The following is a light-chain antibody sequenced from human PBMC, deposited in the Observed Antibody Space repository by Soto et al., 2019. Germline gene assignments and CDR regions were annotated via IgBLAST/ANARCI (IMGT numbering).Light chain of an antibody. J-gene: IGKJ1*01. CDR3: QQYNNWPGT. V-gene: IGKV3D-15*01. CDR1: QSVSSY. Sequence: VLTQSPSTLSLSPGERATLSCRASQSVSSYLAWYQQKPGQAPRLLIYDASNRATGIPARFSGSGSGTEFTLTISSLQSEDFAAYYCQQYNNWPGTFGQGTKVDIK. CDR2: DAS.